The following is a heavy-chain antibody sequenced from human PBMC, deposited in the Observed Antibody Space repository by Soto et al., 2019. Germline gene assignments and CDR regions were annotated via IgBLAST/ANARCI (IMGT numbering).Heavy chain of an antibody. Sequence: QVQLVESGGGVVQPGRSPRLSCAASGFTFRSYAMHWVRQAPGKGLEWVAVISYDGSNKYYADSVKGRFTISRDNSKNTLYLQMNSLRAEDTAVYYCAGDGSRSGYCGGIDYWGQGTLVTVSS. CDR2: ISYDGSNK. D-gene: IGHD5-12*01. V-gene: IGHV3-30-3*01. J-gene: IGHJ4*02. CDR1: GFTFRSYA. CDR3: AGDGSRSGYCGGIDY.